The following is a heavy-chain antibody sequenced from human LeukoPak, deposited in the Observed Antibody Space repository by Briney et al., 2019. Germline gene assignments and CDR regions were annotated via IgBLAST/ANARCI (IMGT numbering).Heavy chain of an antibody. J-gene: IGHJ4*02. CDR2: VKSKTDGATT. Sequence: GGSLRLSCAASGFTFTNAWMSWVRQAPGKGLEWVGRVKSKTDGATTDYAAPVKGRFTISRDDSKNTLYLQMNSLKTEDTAVYYCTTLDYFDYWGQGTLVTVSS. CDR1: GFTFTNAW. CDR3: TTLDYFDY. D-gene: IGHD2-2*03. V-gene: IGHV3-15*01.